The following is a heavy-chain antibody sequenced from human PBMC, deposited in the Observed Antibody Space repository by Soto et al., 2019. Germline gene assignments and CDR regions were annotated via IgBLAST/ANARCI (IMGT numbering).Heavy chain of an antibody. Sequence: QVQLVESGGGVVQPGTSLRLSCAASGFAFSTFALHWVRQAPGKGLEWVSLVSNDGDRTYYAESVKGRFTISRDASTNTLYLQLHSLRPEDTAVYYCAAPLYSPYDCTQSAFANWGQGTLVAVS. V-gene: IGHV3-30-3*01. CDR2: VSNDGDRT. J-gene: IGHJ3*02. D-gene: IGHD2-15*01. CDR1: GFAFSTFA. CDR3: AAPLYSPYDCTQSAFAN.